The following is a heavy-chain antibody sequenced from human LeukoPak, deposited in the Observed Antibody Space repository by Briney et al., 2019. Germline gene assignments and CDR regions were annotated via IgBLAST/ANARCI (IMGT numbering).Heavy chain of an antibody. J-gene: IGHJ6*03. CDR1: GFTFSSYG. CDR3: AKVGLKQWLVRDLTHSHYYMDV. V-gene: IGHV3-30*02. CDR2: IRYDGSNK. Sequence: GGPLRLSCAASGFTFSSYGMHWVRRPPGKGLEWVAFIRYDGSNKYYADSVKGRFTISRDNSKNTLYLQMNSLRAEDTAVYYCAKVGLKQWLVRDLTHSHYYMDVWGKGTTVTVSS. D-gene: IGHD6-19*01.